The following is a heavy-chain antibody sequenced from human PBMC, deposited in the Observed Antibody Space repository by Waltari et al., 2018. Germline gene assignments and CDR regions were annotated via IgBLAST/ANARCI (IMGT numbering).Heavy chain of an antibody. D-gene: IGHD2-21*02. Sequence: EVQLVQSGGGLVQPGGSLRLSCAASGFSFSKYWMSWVRQAPGKGREWVANIEDDGSDKNYVDSVKGRFTISRDNPKNSLYLQMNGLRAEDTAVYYCARVCHYNGYDCYYHFALWGQGSLVTAAS. V-gene: IGHV3-7*01. CDR1: GFSFSKYW. J-gene: IGHJ4*02. CDR2: IEDDGSDK. CDR3: ARVCHYNGYDCYYHFAL.